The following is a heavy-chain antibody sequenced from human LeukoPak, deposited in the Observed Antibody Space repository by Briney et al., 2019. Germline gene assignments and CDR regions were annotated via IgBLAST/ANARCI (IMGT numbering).Heavy chain of an antibody. CDR2: MNANNGNT. D-gene: IGHD3-16*02. J-gene: IGHJ5*02. V-gene: IGHV1-8*01. CDR1: GYTYTSYD. Sequence: ASVKVSGKASGYTYTSYDINGVGQATGQGLEGMGWMNANNGNTGSAQKFQGRVTMIRDTSRSTAYRELRSLTSEDTAMYYCARGPLVILPSSFDPWGQGNLVTVSS. CDR3: ARGPLVILPSSFDP.